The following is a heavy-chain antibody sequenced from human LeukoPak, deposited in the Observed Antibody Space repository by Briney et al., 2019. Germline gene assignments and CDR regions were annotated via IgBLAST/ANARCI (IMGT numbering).Heavy chain of an antibody. Sequence: ASETLSLTCTGSGGSISGYYWSWIRQPPGKGLEWIGYIYYSGSTNYNPSLKSRVTISVDTSNNQFSLKLSSVTAADPAVYYCARATGLRSSYYYYGMDVWGKGTTVTVSS. CDR2: IYYSGST. V-gene: IGHV4-59*01. D-gene: IGHD5-12*01. CDR3: ARATGLRSSYYYYGMDV. CDR1: GGSISGYY. J-gene: IGHJ6*04.